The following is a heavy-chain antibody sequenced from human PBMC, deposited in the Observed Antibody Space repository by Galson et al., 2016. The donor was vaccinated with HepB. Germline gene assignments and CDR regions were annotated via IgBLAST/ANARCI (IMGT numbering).Heavy chain of an antibody. J-gene: IGHJ3*02. CDR2: VYYSGTA. CDR1: SGSISSSRYY. CDR3: ASHCGGDCYNNLADAFDI. V-gene: IGHV4-39*01. Sequence: ETLSLTCTVSSGSISSSRYYWGWIRQPPGKGLEWIGSVYYSGTAHYDLSLKSRVSISVDTSKNQFSLRLSSVTAGDTAVYFCASHCGGDCYNNLADAFDIWGRGTMVTVSS. D-gene: IGHD2-21*01.